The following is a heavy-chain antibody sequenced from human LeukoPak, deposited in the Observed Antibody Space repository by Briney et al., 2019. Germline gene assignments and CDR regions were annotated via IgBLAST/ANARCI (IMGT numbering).Heavy chain of an antibody. J-gene: IGHJ6*03. CDR1: GYTFTGYY. Sequence: GASVKVSCKASGYTFTGYYMHWVRQAPGQGLEWMGWINPNSGGTNYAQKFQGRVTMTRDTSISTAYMELSRLRSDDTAVYYCARGESGSGWYESYYYYYMDVWGKGTTVTISS. D-gene: IGHD6-19*01. V-gene: IGHV1-2*02. CDR2: INPNSGGT. CDR3: ARGESGSGWYESYYYYYMDV.